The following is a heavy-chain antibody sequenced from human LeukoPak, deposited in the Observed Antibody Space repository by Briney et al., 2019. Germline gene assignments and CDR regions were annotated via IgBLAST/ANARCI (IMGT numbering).Heavy chain of an antibody. V-gene: IGHV3-66*01. CDR2: IYSGGST. Sequence: PGGSLRLSCAASGFSVSNNYMSWVRQAPGKGLEWVSVIYSGGSTFYADSVKGRFTISRDNAKNSLYLQMNGLGAEDTAVYYCARGEEMAQLFDYWGQGTLVTVSS. D-gene: IGHD5-24*01. J-gene: IGHJ4*02. CDR1: GFSVSNNY. CDR3: ARGEEMAQLFDY.